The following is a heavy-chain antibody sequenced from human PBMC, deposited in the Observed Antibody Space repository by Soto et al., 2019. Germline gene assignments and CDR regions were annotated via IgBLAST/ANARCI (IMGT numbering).Heavy chain of an antibody. CDR3: AKGAFRGVIIQGWFDP. CDR2: ISGSGGST. Sequence: EVQLLESGGGLVQPGGSLRLSCAASGFTFSSYAMSWVRQAPGKGLEWVSAISGSGGSTYYADSVKGRFTISRDNSKNTLYLQMNSLRAEDTAVYYCAKGAFRGVIIQGWFDPWGQGTLLTVSS. J-gene: IGHJ5*02. V-gene: IGHV3-23*01. D-gene: IGHD3-10*01. CDR1: GFTFSSYA.